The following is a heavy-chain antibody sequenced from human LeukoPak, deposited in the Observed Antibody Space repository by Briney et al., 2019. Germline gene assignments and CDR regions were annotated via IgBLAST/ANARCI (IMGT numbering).Heavy chain of an antibody. V-gene: IGHV3-74*01. J-gene: IGHJ3*02. Sequence: GGPLRPSCAASGVSFSSYGTHWVRQGPGKGLVWVSRSNSDGRITGYADSVNGRFTTTRDNAKNTLYLRMNSLGVEDTAVYYCGSPRTFSGRNVLDMWGQGTMVTVSS. CDR2: SNSDGRIT. CDR3: GSPRTFSGRNVLDM. CDR1: GVSFSSYG. D-gene: IGHD1-14*01.